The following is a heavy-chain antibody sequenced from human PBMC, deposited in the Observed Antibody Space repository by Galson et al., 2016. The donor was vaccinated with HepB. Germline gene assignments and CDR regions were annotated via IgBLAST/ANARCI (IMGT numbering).Heavy chain of an antibody. CDR3: ARAGWGGYDFLPGGFDY. Sequence: SLRLSCAASGFTFSNYGMRWVRQAPGKGLEWVAVIWYDGSNKYYADSVKGRFTISRDISKNTLFLQMSSLRAEDTAVYYCARAGWGGYDFLPGGFDYWGQGTLVTVSS. J-gene: IGHJ4*02. D-gene: IGHD5-12*01. CDR2: IWYDGSNK. V-gene: IGHV3-33*01. CDR1: GFTFSNYG.